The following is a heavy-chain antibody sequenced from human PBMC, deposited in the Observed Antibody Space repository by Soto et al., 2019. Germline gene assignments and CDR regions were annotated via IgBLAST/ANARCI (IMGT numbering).Heavy chain of an antibody. J-gene: IGHJ5*02. D-gene: IGHD2-15*01. CDR1: GFTFSSYA. V-gene: IGHV3-64*01. CDR3: ATVILVVVAATRRAA. Sequence: GGSLRLSCAASGFTFSSYAMHWVRQAPGKGLEYVSAISSNGGSTYYANSVKGRFTISRDDSKNTLYLQMNSLKTEDTAVYYCATVILVVVAATRRAAWGQGTLVTVSS. CDR2: ISSNGGST.